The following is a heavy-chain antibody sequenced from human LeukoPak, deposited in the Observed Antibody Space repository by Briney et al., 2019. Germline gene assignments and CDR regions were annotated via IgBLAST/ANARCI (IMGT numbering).Heavy chain of an antibody. D-gene: IGHD2-15*01. Sequence: ETLSLTCTVSGGSISSSSYYWGWIRQPPGKGLEWIGSIYYSGSTYYNPSLKSRVTISVDTSKNQFSLKLSSVTAADTAVYYCASSCGSCYSGWFDPWGQGTLVTVSS. CDR1: GGSISSSSYY. V-gene: IGHV4-39*07. J-gene: IGHJ5*02. CDR2: IYYSGST. CDR3: ASSCGSCYSGWFDP.